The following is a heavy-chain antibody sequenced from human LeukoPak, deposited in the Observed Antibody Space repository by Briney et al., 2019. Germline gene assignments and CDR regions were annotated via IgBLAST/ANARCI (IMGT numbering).Heavy chain of an antibody. V-gene: IGHV3-7*01. CDR1: GFTFSSYW. Sequence: GESLKISCAASGFTFSSYWMSWVRQAPGKGLEWVANIKQDGSEKYYVDSVKGRFTISRDNAKNSLYLQMNSLRAEDTAVYYCARDCGIGICFDYWGQGTLVTVSS. J-gene: IGHJ4*02. CDR2: IKQDGSEK. CDR3: ARDCGIGICFDY. D-gene: IGHD3-10*01.